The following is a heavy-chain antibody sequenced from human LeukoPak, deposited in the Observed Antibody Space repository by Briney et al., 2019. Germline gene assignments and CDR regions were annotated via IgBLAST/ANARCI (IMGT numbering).Heavy chain of an antibody. CDR2: INHSGST. D-gene: IGHD6-6*01. Sequence: SETLSLTCAVYGGSFSGYYWSWIRQPPGKGLEWIGEINHSGSTNYNPSLKSRVTISVDTSKNQFSLKLSSVTAADTAVYYCARVRGKKIAARPGGFDYWGQGTLVTVSS. CDR3: ARVRGKKIAARPGGFDY. J-gene: IGHJ4*02. V-gene: IGHV4-34*01. CDR1: GGSFSGYY.